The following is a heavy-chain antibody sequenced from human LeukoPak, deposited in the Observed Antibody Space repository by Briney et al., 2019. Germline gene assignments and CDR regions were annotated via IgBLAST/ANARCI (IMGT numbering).Heavy chain of an antibody. CDR2: IYYSGST. CDR3: ARELAVAVAFDI. Sequence: PSETLSLTCTVSGGSISSYYWSWIRQPPGKGLEWIGYIYYSGSTNYNPSLKSRATISVDTSKNQFSLKLSSVTAADTAVYYCARELAVAVAFDIWGQGTMVTVSS. D-gene: IGHD6-19*01. J-gene: IGHJ3*02. CDR1: GGSISSYY. V-gene: IGHV4-59*01.